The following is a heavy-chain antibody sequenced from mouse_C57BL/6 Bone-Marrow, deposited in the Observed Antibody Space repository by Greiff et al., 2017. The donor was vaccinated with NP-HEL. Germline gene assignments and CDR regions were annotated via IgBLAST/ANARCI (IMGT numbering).Heavy chain of an antibody. J-gene: IGHJ3*01. V-gene: IGHV1-5*01. CDR1: GYTFTSYW. D-gene: IGHD2-12*01. CDR2: IYPGNSDT. CDR3: TRKRETIRDGFAY. Sequence: VQLQQSGTVLARPGASVKMSCKTSGYTFTSYWMHWVKQRPGQGLEWIGAIYPGNSDTSYNQKFKGKAKLTAVTSASTAYMELSSLTNEDSAVYYCTRKRETIRDGFAYWGQGTLVTVSA.